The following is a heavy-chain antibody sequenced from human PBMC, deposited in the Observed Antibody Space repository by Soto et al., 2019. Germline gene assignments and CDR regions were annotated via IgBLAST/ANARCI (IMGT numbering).Heavy chain of an antibody. V-gene: IGHV4-4*07. CDR1: GVSITSYY. CDR2: INTDGLS. J-gene: IGHJ6*02. CDR3: ARVPVAVAATEDYYRLVV. Sequence: SETLSLTCSVSGVSITSYYWSWIRQSAGGGLEWMGRINTDGLSTYSPSFKSRLTMSLDTSKNQVSLRLISVTAADTAVYFCARVPVAVAATEDYYRLVVRGQGINVTVSS. D-gene: IGHD2-15*01.